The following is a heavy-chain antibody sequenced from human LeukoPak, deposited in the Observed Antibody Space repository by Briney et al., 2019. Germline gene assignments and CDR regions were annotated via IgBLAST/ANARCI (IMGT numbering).Heavy chain of an antibody. Sequence: PGGSLRLSCAASGSTFSSYAMSWVRQAPGKGLEWVSALSGSGGSTHYADSVQGRFTISRDNSKNTLYLQANSLGAEDTAIYYCAKAAAPGDYWYFDLWGRGTLVTVSS. D-gene: IGHD6-13*01. CDR3: AKAAAPGDYWYFDL. CDR1: GSTFSSYA. V-gene: IGHV3-23*01. J-gene: IGHJ2*01. CDR2: LSGSGGST.